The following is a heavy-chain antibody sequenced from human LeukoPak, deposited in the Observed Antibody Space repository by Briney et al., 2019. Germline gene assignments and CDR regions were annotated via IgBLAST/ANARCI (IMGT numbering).Heavy chain of an antibody. CDR3: ARDYRTGFDY. CDR2: IDKDGSQK. D-gene: IGHD7-27*01. Sequence: GGSLRLSCAASGFTFSQYWMSWFRQTPGKGLEWVAHIDKDGSQKNYVDSVKGRFTISRDNSKNTLYLQMNSLRAEDTAVYYCARDYRTGFDYWGQGTLVTVSS. J-gene: IGHJ4*02. V-gene: IGHV3-7*01. CDR1: GFTFSQYW.